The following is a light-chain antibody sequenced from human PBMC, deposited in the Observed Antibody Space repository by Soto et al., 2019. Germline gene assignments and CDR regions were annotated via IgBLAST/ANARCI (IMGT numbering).Light chain of an antibody. V-gene: IGLV1-44*01. CDR1: SSNMGSNT. Sequence: SVLTQPPPAAWAPPPRGTHSFFGSSSNMGSNTVHWFQQFPGTAPRLLISTNDQRPSGVPDRFIGSNSGTSASLAISGLQFEDEADYYCAVWDDRLNGHVFGTGTRSPS. CDR3: AVWDDRLNGHV. CDR2: TND. J-gene: IGLJ1*01.